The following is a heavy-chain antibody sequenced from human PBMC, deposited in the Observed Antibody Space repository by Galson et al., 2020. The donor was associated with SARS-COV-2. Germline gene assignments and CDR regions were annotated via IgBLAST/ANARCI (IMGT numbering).Heavy chain of an antibody. CDR2: IYRGGST. Sequence: CAASGFTVSSNYMSWVRQAPGKGLDWVSFIYRGGSTYYADSVKGRFTISRDNSKNTLDLQMNSLRAEDTAVYYCARYSSGYWDAFDIWGQGTMVTVSS. CDR3: ARYSSGYWDAFDI. J-gene: IGHJ3*02. V-gene: IGHV3-53*01. CDR1: GFTVSSNY. D-gene: IGHD3-22*01.